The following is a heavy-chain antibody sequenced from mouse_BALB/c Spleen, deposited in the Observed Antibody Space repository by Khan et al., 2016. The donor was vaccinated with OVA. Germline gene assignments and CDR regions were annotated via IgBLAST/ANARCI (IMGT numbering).Heavy chain of an antibody. D-gene: IGHD2-10*01. Sequence: EVELVESGGGLVKPGGSLKLSCEVSGFAFNSYDMSWVRQTPEKRLEWVATISSTVTYTYYPDSVKGRFTISRDTARNTLYLQMSSLRSEDTALYYCTRPSYYGNPWFTYWGQGTLVTVSA. J-gene: IGHJ3*01. CDR3: TRPSYYGNPWFTY. V-gene: IGHV5-9*02. CDR1: GFAFNSYD. CDR2: ISSTVTYT.